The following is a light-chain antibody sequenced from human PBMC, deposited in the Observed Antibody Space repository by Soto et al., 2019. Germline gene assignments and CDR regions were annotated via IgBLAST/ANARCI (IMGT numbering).Light chain of an antibody. V-gene: IGKV1-39*01. CDR1: QSISNY. CDR2: AAS. CDR3: QKSYTTLFT. J-gene: IGKJ3*01. Sequence: DIQMTQSPSSLSASVGDRVTITCRASQSISNYLNWYQQKPGKAPKLLIYAASSLQSGVPSRFSGSGSGKDFTLTISSLQPEDFATYSCQKSYTTLFTFGPWNNVDI.